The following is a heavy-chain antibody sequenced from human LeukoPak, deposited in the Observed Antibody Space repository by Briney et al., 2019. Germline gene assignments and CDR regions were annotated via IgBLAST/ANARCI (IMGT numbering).Heavy chain of an antibody. J-gene: IGHJ6*03. V-gene: IGHV3-53*01. D-gene: IGHD5-24*01. Sequence: GGSLRLSCAASGFTISSNYMSWVRQAPGKGLEWVSVIYSGGSTYYADSVKGRFTISRDNSKNTLYLQMNSLRAEDTAVYYCARGGDGYNYVDYYYYMDVWGKGTTVTISS. CDR3: ARGGDGYNYVDYYYYMDV. CDR1: GFTISSNY. CDR2: IYSGGST.